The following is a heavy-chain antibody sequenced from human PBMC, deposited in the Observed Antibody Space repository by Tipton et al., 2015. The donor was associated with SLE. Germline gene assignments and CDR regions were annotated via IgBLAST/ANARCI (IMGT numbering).Heavy chain of an antibody. V-gene: IGHV3-48*03. J-gene: IGHJ4*02. CDR1: GFTFSSYE. CDR3: AREGHTVTTPKDCVDY. D-gene: IGHD4-17*01. CDR2: ISSSGSTI. Sequence: GSLRLSCAASGFTFSSYEMNWVRQAPGKGLEWVSYISSSGSTIYYADSVKGRFTISRDNAKNSLYLQMNSLRAEDTAVYYCAREGHTVTTPKDCVDYWGQGTLVTVSS.